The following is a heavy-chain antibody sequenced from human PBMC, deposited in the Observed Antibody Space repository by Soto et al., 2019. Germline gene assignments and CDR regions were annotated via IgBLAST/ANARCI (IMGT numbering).Heavy chain of an antibody. Sequence: EVQLLDFGGDLVQPGGSLRLSCAASGFTFSNYVMSWVRQAAGKGLEWVSAISGSGGSTYSADSVKGRFTISRDNSKNTLYLQMDSLRAEDTAVYYCAKGNNLEWFLSPIAYWGQGTLVTVSS. CDR1: GFTFSNYV. CDR3: AKGNNLEWFLSPIAY. CDR2: ISGSGGST. D-gene: IGHD3-3*01. V-gene: IGHV3-23*01. J-gene: IGHJ4*02.